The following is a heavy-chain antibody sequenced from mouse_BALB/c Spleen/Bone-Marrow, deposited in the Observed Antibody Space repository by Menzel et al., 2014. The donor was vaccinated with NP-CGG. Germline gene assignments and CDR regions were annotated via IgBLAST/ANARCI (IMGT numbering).Heavy chain of an antibody. V-gene: IGHV1-39*01. CDR2: IDPYYGDT. D-gene: IGHD2-1*01. CDR1: GYSFTGYN. Sequence: VQLQQSGPELEKPGASVKISCKASGYSFTGYNMNWVKQSNGKSLEWIGNIDPYYGDTSYNQKFKGKATLTVDKSSSTAYMQLKSLTSEDSAVYYCARGYGNPYYYAMDYWGQGTSVTVSS. CDR3: ARGYGNPYYYAMDY. J-gene: IGHJ4*01.